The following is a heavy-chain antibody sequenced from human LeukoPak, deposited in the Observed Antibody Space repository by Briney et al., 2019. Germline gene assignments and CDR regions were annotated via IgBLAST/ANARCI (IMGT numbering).Heavy chain of an antibody. Sequence: ASVKVSCKASGYTFTSYGISWVRQAPGQGLEWMGWISAYNGNTNYAQKLQGRVTMTTDTSTSTAYMELRSLRSDDTAVYYCARDPLRYFDWLSGGGVDYWGQGTLVTVSS. CDR2: ISAYNGNT. J-gene: IGHJ4*02. V-gene: IGHV1-18*01. D-gene: IGHD3-9*01. CDR3: ARDPLRYFDWLSGGGVDY. CDR1: GYTFTSYG.